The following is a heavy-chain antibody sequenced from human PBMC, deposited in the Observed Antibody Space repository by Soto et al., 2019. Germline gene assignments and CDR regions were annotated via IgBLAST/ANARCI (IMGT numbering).Heavy chain of an antibody. D-gene: IGHD1-26*01. CDR2: ISYDGSNK. CDR1: VFTFSSYG. J-gene: IGHJ4*02. Sequence: LRLSFAASVFTFSSYGMHWVRQAPGNGLEWVAVISYDGSNKYYADSVKGRFTISRDDSKNTLYLQMNSLRAVDTAVYYCAKVSGSCYFMVPYFDYWGQGTMVTVYS. CDR3: AKVSGSCYFMVPYFDY. V-gene: IGHV3-30*18.